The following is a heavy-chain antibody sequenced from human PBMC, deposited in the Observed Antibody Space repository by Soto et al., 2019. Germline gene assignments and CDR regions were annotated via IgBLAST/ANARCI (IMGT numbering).Heavy chain of an antibody. Sequence: GGSLRLSCVASGFSFSDYSMNWVRQAPGKGLQWVSYISSSSDNTYYADSVKGRFTVSRDNAKNALFLQMNSLRDDDTATYYCARLPKGSFVTAWGQGTRVTVSS. V-gene: IGHV3-48*02. CDR2: ISSSSDNT. CDR1: GFSFSDYS. J-gene: IGHJ4*02. D-gene: IGHD2-21*02. CDR3: ARLPKGSFVTA.